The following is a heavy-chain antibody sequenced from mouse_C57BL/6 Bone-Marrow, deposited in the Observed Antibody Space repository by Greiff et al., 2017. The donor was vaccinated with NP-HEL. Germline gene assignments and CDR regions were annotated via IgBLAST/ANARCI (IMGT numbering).Heavy chain of an antibody. V-gene: IGHV10-1*01. CDR1: GFSFNTYA. CDR2: IRSKSNNYAT. D-gene: IGHD2-2*01. Sequence: EVQVVESGGGLVQPKGSLKLSCAASGFSFNTYAMNWVRQAPGTGLEWVARIRSKSNNYATYYADSVKDRFTISRDDSESMLYLQMNNLKTEDTAMYYCVTLLWLRRAWFAYWGQGTLVTVSA. CDR3: VTLLWLRRAWFAY. J-gene: IGHJ3*01.